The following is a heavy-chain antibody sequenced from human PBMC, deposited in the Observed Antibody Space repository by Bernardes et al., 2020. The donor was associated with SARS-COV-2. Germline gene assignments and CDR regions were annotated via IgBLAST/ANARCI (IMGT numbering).Heavy chain of an antibody. J-gene: IGHJ2*01. CDR2: IKQDGSEK. V-gene: IGHV3-7*03. CDR3: ARDRRDYYDSSGSYYGRWYFDF. D-gene: IGHD3-22*01. CDR1: GFTFSYYW. Sequence: GGSLRLSCAASGFTFSYYWMSWVRQAPGKGLEWVANIKQDGSEKYYVDSVKGRFTISRDNAKNSLYLQMNSLRTEDTAVYYCARDRRDYYDSSGSYYGRWYFDFWGRGSLVTVSS.